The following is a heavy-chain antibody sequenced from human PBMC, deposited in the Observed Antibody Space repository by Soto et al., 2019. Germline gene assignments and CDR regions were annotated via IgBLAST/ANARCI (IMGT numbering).Heavy chain of an antibody. CDR1: GFSLTTGRVG. D-gene: IGHD2-15*01. CDR2: IHWNDDN. V-gene: IGHV2-5*01. Sequence: QITLEETGPTLVKPTQTLTLTCTFSGFSLTTGRVGVGWILQPPEKALEWLAVIHWNDDNHYSPSLKSRLTITKDTSKNQVVLTLTNMDPVDTATYYCTHRLVGSGQGYWGQGTLVTVSS. CDR3: THRLVGSGQGY. J-gene: IGHJ4*02.